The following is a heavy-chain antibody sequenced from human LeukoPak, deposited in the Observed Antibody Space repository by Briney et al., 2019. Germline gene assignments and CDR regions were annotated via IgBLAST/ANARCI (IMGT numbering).Heavy chain of an antibody. CDR2: INSDGSST. CDR1: GFTFSSYW. J-gene: IGHJ4*02. Sequence: GGSLRLSCAASGFTFSSYWMHWVRQAPGKGLVWVSRINSDGSSTSYADSVKGRFTISRDNAKNTLYLQMNSLRAEDTAVYYCARELILTGYYGPLPLDYWGQGTLVTVSS. D-gene: IGHD3-9*01. CDR3: ARELILTGYYGPLPLDY. V-gene: IGHV3-74*01.